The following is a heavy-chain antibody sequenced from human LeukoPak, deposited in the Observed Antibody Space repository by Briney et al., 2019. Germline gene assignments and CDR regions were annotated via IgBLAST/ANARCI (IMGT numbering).Heavy chain of an antibody. Sequence: SETLSLTCAVYGGSFSGYYWSWIRQPPGKGLEWIGEINHSGSTNYNPSLKSRVTISVDTSKNQFSLKLSSVTAADTAVYYCARGSRSSWYPKARGPGYFGYWGQGTLVTVSS. CDR1: GGSFSGYY. J-gene: IGHJ4*02. CDR3: ARGSRSSWYPKARGPGYFGY. D-gene: IGHD6-13*01. V-gene: IGHV4-34*01. CDR2: INHSGST.